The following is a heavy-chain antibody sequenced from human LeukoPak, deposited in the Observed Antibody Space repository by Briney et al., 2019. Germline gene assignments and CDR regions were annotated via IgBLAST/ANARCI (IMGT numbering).Heavy chain of an antibody. CDR2: ISSSSSTI. J-gene: IGHJ5*02. CDR3: ARDSPVPAATIIGWFDP. Sequence: GSLRLSCAASGFTFSSYSMNWVRQAPGKGLEWVSYISSSSSTIYYADSVKGRLTISRDNAKNSLYLQMNSLRAEDTAVYYCARDSPVPAATIIGWFDPWGQGTLVTVSS. V-gene: IGHV3-48*04. D-gene: IGHD2-2*01. CDR1: GFTFSSYS.